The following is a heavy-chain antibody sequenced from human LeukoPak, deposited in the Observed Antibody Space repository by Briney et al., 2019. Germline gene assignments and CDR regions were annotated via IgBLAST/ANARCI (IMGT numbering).Heavy chain of an antibody. V-gene: IGHV3-7*04. CDR1: AFTFSGYW. CDR3: ARYCSTTSCYVRGFDY. D-gene: IGHD2-2*01. J-gene: IGHJ4*02. Sequence: PGGSLRLSCSASAFTFSGYWMHWVRQAPGKGLEWVANIKQDGSEKYYVDSVKGRFTISRDNAKNSVDLQMNSLRAEDTALYYCARYCSTTSCYVRGFDYWGQGSLVTVSS. CDR2: IKQDGSEK.